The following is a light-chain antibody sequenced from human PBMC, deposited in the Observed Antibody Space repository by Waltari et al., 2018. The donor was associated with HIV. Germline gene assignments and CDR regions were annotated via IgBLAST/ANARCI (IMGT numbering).Light chain of an antibody. CDR1: SSKIGAGYD. CDR3: QSYDRSLDWV. V-gene: IGLV1-40*01. J-gene: IGLJ3*02. CDR2: GGA. Sequence: QSVLTQPPSVSGAPGQRITISCPGSSSKIGAGYDVPWYQQLPGTAPKLLIYGGANRPSGVPDRFSASKSGTSASLAISGLQAEDEADYFCQSYDRSLDWVFGGGTKLTVL.